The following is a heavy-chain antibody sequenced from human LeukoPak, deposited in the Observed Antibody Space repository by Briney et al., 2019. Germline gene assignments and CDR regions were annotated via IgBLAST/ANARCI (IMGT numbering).Heavy chain of an antibody. Sequence: PGGSLRLCCVVSGFTFDDYAMHWVRQAPGKGLEWVSGISWNSGSIGYADSVKGRFTISRDNAKNSLYLQMNSLRAEDMALYYCAKDKGSTSSPYYFEYWGQGTLVTVSS. CDR1: GFTFDDYA. V-gene: IGHV3-9*03. J-gene: IGHJ4*02. D-gene: IGHD2-2*01. CDR3: AKDKGSTSSPYYFEY. CDR2: ISWNSGSI.